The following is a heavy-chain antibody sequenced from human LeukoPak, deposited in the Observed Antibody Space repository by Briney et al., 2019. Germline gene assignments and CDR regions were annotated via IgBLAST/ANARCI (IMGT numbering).Heavy chain of an antibody. Sequence: ASVTVSFKGSGYTFTSHDINWVRQSACRGLAWMGWMNANSGNTGYAQKFQGRVTMTRNTSISTAYMELSSLRSEDTAVYYCARGLRTGGYYFDYWGQGTLVTVSS. V-gene: IGHV1-8*01. D-gene: IGHD3/OR15-3a*01. CDR2: MNANSGNT. CDR1: GYTFTSHD. CDR3: ARGLRTGGYYFDY. J-gene: IGHJ4*02.